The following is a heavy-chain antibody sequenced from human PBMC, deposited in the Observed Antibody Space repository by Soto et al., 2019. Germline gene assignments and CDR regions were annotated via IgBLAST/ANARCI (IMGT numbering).Heavy chain of an antibody. CDR1: GGTFSSYA. CDR3: ARVYCSGGSCYFGWFDP. V-gene: IGHV1-69*01. Sequence: QVQLVQSGAEVKKPGSSVKVSCKASGGTFSSYAISWVRQAPGQGLEWMGGIIPIFGTANYAQKFQGRVTITADESTSTAYMELSSMRSDDTAVYYCARVYCSGGSCYFGWFDPWGHGTLVTVSS. D-gene: IGHD2-15*01. CDR2: IIPIFGTA. J-gene: IGHJ5*02.